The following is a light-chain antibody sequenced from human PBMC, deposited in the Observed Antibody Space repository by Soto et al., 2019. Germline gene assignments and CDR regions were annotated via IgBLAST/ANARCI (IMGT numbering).Light chain of an antibody. Sequence: QSVLTPPPSVSGAPGQRVTISCTGSSSNIGAGYDVHWYQQLPGTAPKFLIYANSNRPSGVPDRFSGSKSGTSASLVITGLQAEDEADYYCAAWDDSLNALFGTGTKLTVL. V-gene: IGLV1-40*01. CDR2: ANS. CDR1: SSNIGAGYD. J-gene: IGLJ1*01. CDR3: AAWDDSLNAL.